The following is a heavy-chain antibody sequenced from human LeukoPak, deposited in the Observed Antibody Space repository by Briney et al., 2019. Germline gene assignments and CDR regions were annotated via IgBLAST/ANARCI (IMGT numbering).Heavy chain of an antibody. CDR2: IRKDGSGK. V-gene: IGHV3-7*01. Sequence: GGSLRLSCAASGFTFSSHWMSWVRQAPGKGLEWVANIRKDGSGKYYVDAVKGRFTISRDNAKTSLYLQMNSLRAEDLAVYYCARGFERYFDWSTGWERGDAFDIWGQGTMVTVSS. CDR3: ARGFERYFDWSTGWERGDAFDI. CDR1: GFTFSSHW. J-gene: IGHJ3*02. D-gene: IGHD3-9*01.